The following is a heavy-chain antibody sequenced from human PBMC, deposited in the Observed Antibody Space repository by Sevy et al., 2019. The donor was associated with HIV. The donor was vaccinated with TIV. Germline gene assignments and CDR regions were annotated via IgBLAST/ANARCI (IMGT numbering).Heavy chain of an antibody. CDR1: GFTFSNYY. J-gene: IGHJ4*02. CDR2: SSSSGSTV. Sequence: GGSLRLSCAASGFTFSNYYMSWIRQAPGKGLEWVSYSSSSGSTVSYRDSVRDRFTISRDNAKNTVSLQMNSLRAEDTAVYYCARSYGSFGFDNWGQGTLVTVSS. CDR3: ARSYGSFGFDN. D-gene: IGHD3-16*02. V-gene: IGHV3-11*01.